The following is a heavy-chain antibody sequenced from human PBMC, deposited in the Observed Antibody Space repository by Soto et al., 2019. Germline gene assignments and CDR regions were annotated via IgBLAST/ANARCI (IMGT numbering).Heavy chain of an antibody. Sequence: VQLLESGGGLVQPGGSLRLSCAASGFTFSSYAMTWVRQAPGKGLEWVSVISDSDNATYYADSVKGRFTISRDNSKNTLYLQINSLRAEDTAVYYCAKGVSSSAWSASDNWGQGTLVTVSS. V-gene: IGHV3-23*01. D-gene: IGHD6-19*01. CDR2: ISDSDNAT. CDR1: GFTFSSYA. CDR3: AKGVSSSAWSASDN. J-gene: IGHJ4*02.